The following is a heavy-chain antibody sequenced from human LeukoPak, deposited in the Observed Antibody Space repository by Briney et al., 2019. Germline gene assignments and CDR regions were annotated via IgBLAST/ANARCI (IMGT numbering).Heavy chain of an antibody. V-gene: IGHV4-38-2*02. CDR3: ARDYIMFDSYYMDV. Sequence: SETLSLTCTVSGYSISSGYYWGWIRQPPGNGLEWIATIYHSGSSYYNPSLQSRVAISVDTSKNQFSLRLRSVTAADTAVYYCARDYIMFDSYYMDVWGRGTTVTVSS. D-gene: IGHD2-8*01. CDR1: GYSISSGYY. J-gene: IGHJ6*03. CDR2: IYHSGSS.